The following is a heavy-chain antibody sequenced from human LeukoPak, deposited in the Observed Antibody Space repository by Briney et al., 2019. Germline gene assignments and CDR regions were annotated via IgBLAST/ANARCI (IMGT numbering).Heavy chain of an antibody. CDR1: GGSFSGYY. CDR3: ARGWVDSGWYVY. Sequence: SETLSLTCAVYGGSFSGYYWSWIRQPPGKGLEWIGEINHSGSTNYNPSLKSRVTISVDTSKNQFSLKLSSVTAADTAVYYCARGWVDSGWYVYWGQGTLVTVSS. V-gene: IGHV4-34*01. CDR2: INHSGST. J-gene: IGHJ4*02. D-gene: IGHD6-19*01.